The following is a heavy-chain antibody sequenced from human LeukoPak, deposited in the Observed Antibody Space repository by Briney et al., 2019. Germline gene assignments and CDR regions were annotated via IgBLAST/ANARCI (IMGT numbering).Heavy chain of an antibody. J-gene: IGHJ4*02. V-gene: IGHV3-23*01. CDR1: GFTFSTYG. Sequence: GGSLRLSCAASGFTFSTYGMHWVRQAPGKGLEWVSGITGDATSTYYSDSVKGRFTVSRDSAKNSLYLQMNSLRAEDTAVYYCASYSSSRNDYWGQGTLVTVSS. CDR3: ASYSSSRNDY. CDR2: ITGDATST. D-gene: IGHD6-13*01.